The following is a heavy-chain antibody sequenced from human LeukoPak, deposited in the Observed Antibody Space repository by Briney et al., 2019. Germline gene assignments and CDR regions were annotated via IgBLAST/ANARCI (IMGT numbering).Heavy chain of an antibody. V-gene: IGHV4-39*01. CDR2: IYYSGST. CDR3: ARNETTGLQRTPYYHSYVDV. J-gene: IGHJ6*03. CDR1: GGSIINNAYY. Sequence: SETLSLTCTVSGGSIINNAYYWAWIRQPPGKGLELIGSIYYSGSTHYNPSLKSRLTISVDTSKNQFSLNLNSVTAADTAAYYCARNETTGLQRTPYYHSYVDVWGKGTTVTVSS. D-gene: IGHD4-11*01.